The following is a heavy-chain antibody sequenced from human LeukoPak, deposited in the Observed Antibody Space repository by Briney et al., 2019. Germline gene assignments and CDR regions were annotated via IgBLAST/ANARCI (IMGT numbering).Heavy chain of an antibody. CDR2: IFYSGST. CDR3: ARDLHWVVANENAFDI. V-gene: IGHV4-59*01. D-gene: IGHD2-15*01. J-gene: IGHJ3*02. CDR1: GGSISSYC. Sequence: SETLSLTCTVSGGSISSYCWSWIRQPPGKGLEWIGCIFYSGSTNYNPSLKSRVTISVDTSKNQFSLKLSSVTAADTAVYYCARDLHWVVANENAFDIWGQGTMVTVSS.